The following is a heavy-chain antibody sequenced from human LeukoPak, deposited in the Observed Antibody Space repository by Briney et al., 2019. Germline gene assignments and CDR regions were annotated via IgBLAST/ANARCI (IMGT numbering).Heavy chain of an antibody. Sequence: PSETLSLTCAVSGYSISSGYYWSWIRQPPGKGLEWIGYIYYSGSTNYNPSLKSRVTISVDTSKNQFSLKLSSVTAADTAVYYCAGGYLYCSSTSCPRRWFDPWGQGTLVTVSS. CDR3: AGGYLYCSSTSCPRRWFDP. CDR1: GYSISSGYY. CDR2: IYYSGST. V-gene: IGHV4-61*01. D-gene: IGHD2-2*01. J-gene: IGHJ5*02.